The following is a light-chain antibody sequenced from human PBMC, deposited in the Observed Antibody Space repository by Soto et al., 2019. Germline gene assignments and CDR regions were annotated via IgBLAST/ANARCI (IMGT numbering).Light chain of an antibody. Sequence: DIQMTQSPSTLSASVGDRVTITCRASQSISSWLAWYQQKPGKAPKLLIYDASSLESGVPSRFSGSGSGTEFTLTISSLQPDDFATYYFQQSYSTPPWTFGQGTKVDIK. CDR3: QQSYSTPPWT. J-gene: IGKJ1*01. CDR2: DAS. V-gene: IGKV1-5*01. CDR1: QSISSW.